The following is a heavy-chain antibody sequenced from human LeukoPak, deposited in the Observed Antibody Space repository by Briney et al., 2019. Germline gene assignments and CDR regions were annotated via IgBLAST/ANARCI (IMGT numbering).Heavy chain of an antibody. CDR2: INPNSGGP. Sequence: ASVKVSCKASGYTFTGYYMHWVRQAPGQGLEGMGWINPNSGGPNYAQKFQGRVTMTRDTSISTAYMELSRLRSDDTAVYYCARSGRAVDYYYGMDVWGQGTTVTVSS. D-gene: IGHD3-10*01. CDR3: ARSGRAVDYYYGMDV. CDR1: GYTFTGYY. V-gene: IGHV1-2*02. J-gene: IGHJ6*02.